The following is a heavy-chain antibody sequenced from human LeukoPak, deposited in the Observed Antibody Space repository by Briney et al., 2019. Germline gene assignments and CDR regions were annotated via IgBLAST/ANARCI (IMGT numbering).Heavy chain of an antibody. CDR1: GYTLTELS. Sequence: ASVKVSCKVSGYTLTELSMHWVRQAPGKGLEWMGGFDPEDGETIYAQKFQGRVTMTEDISTDTAYMELSSLRSEDTAVYYCATDPIAAAGTGWFDPWGQGTLVTVSS. V-gene: IGHV1-24*01. J-gene: IGHJ5*02. D-gene: IGHD6-13*01. CDR3: ATDPIAAAGTGWFDP. CDR2: FDPEDGET.